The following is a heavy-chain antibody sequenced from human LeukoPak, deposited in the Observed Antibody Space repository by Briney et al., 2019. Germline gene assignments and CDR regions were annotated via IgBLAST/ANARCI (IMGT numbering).Heavy chain of an antibody. J-gene: IGHJ4*02. CDR2: INPNSGGT. V-gene: IGHV1-2*06. Sequence: ASVKVSCKASGYTFTDYYMHWVRQAPGQGLEWMGRINPNSGGTNYAQKFQGRVTMTRDTSISTAYMELSRLRSDDTAVYYCASTLAYCSGGSCPFDYWGQGTLVTVS. CDR1: GYTFTDYY. CDR3: ASTLAYCSGGSCPFDY. D-gene: IGHD2-15*01.